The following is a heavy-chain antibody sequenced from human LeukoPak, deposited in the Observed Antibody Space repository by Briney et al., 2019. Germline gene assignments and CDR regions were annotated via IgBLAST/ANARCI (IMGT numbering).Heavy chain of an antibody. CDR3: ARVRLHGPYYYDSSGYYGDY. D-gene: IGHD3-22*01. Sequence: GASVKVSCKASGYTFTSYGISWVRQAPGQGLEWMGSISAYNGNTNYAQKLQGRVTMTTDTSTSTAYMELRSLRSDDMAVYYCARVRLHGPYYYDSSGYYGDYWGQGTLVTVSS. V-gene: IGHV1-18*03. CDR1: GYTFTSYG. CDR2: ISAYNGNT. J-gene: IGHJ4*02.